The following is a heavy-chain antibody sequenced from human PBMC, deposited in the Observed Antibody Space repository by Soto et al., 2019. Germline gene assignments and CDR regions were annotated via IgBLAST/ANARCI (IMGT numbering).Heavy chain of an antibody. CDR1: VFKFSDYL. CDR3: AHPRGYGVFDDYDI. CDR2: IKHDTSEA. D-gene: IGHD4-17*01. Sequence: VGSLRLSCAASVFKFSDYLMSWFRQAPGKGLEWVGNIKHDTSEAHYADSVKGRFTITRDNSIKTLFLQMSSLRTEDTAVYYCAHPRGYGVFDDYDIWGQRAMVNVSS. J-gene: IGHJ3*02. V-gene: IGHV3-7*03.